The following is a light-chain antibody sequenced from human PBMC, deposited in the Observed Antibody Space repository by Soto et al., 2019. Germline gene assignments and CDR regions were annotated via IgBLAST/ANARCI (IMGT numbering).Light chain of an antibody. Sequence: EIVLTQSPATLSLSPGERATLSCRASQSVSSYLAWYQQKPGQAPRLLIYDASNRATGIPARFSGSGSGTDFTLTICSLEPEDFAVYYCQLRSNWPPTWTFGQGTKVESK. V-gene: IGKV3-11*01. J-gene: IGKJ1*01. CDR1: QSVSSY. CDR3: QLRSNWPPTWT. CDR2: DAS.